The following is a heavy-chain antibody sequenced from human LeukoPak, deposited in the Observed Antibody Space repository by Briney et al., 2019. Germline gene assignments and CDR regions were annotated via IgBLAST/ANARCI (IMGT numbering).Heavy chain of an antibody. Sequence: GGSLRLSCSASGFVLSIYTMYWVRQAPGKGPEYVSTISGSGNGFSIYYADSVKGRFTISRDDSKSILYLQMNGLRSEDTAVYYCVKDFGRVRGTPDSWGQGTLVTVSS. CDR3: VKDFGRVRGTPDS. CDR2: ISGSGNGFSI. D-gene: IGHD3-16*01. J-gene: IGHJ4*02. CDR1: GFVLSIYT. V-gene: IGHV3-64D*06.